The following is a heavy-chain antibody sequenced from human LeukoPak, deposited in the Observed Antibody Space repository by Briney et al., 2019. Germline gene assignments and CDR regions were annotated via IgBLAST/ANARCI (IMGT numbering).Heavy chain of an antibody. Sequence: ASVKVSCKASRGTFSSYAISWVRQAPGQGLEWMGRIIPIFGTANYAQKFQGRVTITTDESTSTAYMELSSLRSEDTAVYYCASWRDGYNSADYWGQGTLVTVSS. V-gene: IGHV1-69*05. CDR3: ASWRDGYNSADY. J-gene: IGHJ4*02. CDR2: IIPIFGTA. D-gene: IGHD5-24*01. CDR1: RGTFSSYA.